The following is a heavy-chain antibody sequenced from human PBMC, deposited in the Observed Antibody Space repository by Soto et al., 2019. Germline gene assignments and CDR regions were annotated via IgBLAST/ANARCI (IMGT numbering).Heavy chain of an antibody. CDR2: INHSGST. V-gene: IGHV4-34*01. D-gene: IGHD2-2*01. CDR3: ARGRRYCSSTSCYPLYGMDV. J-gene: IGHJ6*02. Sequence: SETLSLMCAVYGGSFSGYYWSWIRQPPGKGLEWIGEINHSGSTNYNPSLKSRVTISVDTSKNQFSLKLSSVTAADTAVYYCARGRRYCSSTSCYPLYGMDVWGQGTTVTVSS. CDR1: GGSFSGYY.